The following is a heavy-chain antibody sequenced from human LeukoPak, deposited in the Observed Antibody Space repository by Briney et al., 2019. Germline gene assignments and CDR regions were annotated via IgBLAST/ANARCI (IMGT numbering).Heavy chain of an antibody. CDR1: GGSISSYY. D-gene: IGHD5-18*01. CDR2: INYSGNT. Sequence: SETLSLTCSVSGGSISSYYWNWIRQPPGKGLEWIGYINYSGNTNYNPSPKSRVTISVDTSKNQFSLKLSSVTAADTAVYYCARQRYSYGRPFFDYWGQGTLVTVSS. V-gene: IGHV4-59*01. CDR3: ARQRYSYGRPFFDY. J-gene: IGHJ4*02.